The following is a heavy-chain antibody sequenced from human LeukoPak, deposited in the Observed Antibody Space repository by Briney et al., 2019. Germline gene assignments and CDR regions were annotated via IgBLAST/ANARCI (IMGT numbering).Heavy chain of an antibody. V-gene: IGHV3-33*01. J-gene: IGHJ4*02. CDR3: ARAYDSGGYLLGGY. D-gene: IGHD3-22*01. CDR2: IWYDGTNE. Sequence: GGPLRLSCAASGFTFSSYGMHWVRQAPHKGLEWVAVIWYDGTNEYYGDSVKGRFTISRDNSKNTLYLQMNSLRAEDTAVYYCARAYDSGGYLLGGYWGQGSLVTVSS. CDR1: GFTFSSYG.